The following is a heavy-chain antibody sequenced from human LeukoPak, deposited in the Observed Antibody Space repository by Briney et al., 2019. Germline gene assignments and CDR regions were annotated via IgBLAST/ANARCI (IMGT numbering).Heavy chain of an antibody. D-gene: IGHD3-9*01. V-gene: IGHV1-46*01. CDR3: AKDRILVILDY. Sequence: GASVKVSCKASGYTFTSYYMHWVRQAPGQGLEWMGIINPSGGSTSYAQKFQGRVTMTRDMSTSTVYMELSSLRSEDTAVYYCAKDRILVILDYWGQGTLVTVSS. CDR1: GYTFTSYY. J-gene: IGHJ4*02. CDR2: INPSGGST.